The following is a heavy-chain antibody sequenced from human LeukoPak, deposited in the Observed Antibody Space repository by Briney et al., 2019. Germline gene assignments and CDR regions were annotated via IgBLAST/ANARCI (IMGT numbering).Heavy chain of an antibody. V-gene: IGHV3-48*03. D-gene: IGHD6-13*01. CDR1: GFTFSSYE. Sequence: RVSLRLSCAASGFTFSSYEMNWVRQAPGKGLEWVSYIRGGGSSIYYADSVKGRFTISRDNAKNSLYLQMNSLRTEDTAIYYCAREGTSSGTGHSNFYDGLDVWGQGTTVTVSS. J-gene: IGHJ6*02. CDR3: AREGTSSGTGHSNFYDGLDV. CDR2: IRGGGSSI.